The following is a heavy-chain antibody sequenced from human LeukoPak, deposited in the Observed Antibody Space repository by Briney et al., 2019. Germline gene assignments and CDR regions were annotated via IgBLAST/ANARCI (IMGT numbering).Heavy chain of an antibody. CDR3: ARVKGVGATASFDY. CDR2: INWNGGST. D-gene: IGHD1-26*01. J-gene: IGHJ4*02. Sequence: GGSLRLSCAASGFTFDDYGMSRVRQAPGKGLEWVSGINWNGGSTGYAASGKGRFTISRDNAKNSLYLQMNSLRAEDTALYYCARVKGVGATASFDYWGQGTLVTVSS. CDR1: GFTFDDYG. V-gene: IGHV3-20*04.